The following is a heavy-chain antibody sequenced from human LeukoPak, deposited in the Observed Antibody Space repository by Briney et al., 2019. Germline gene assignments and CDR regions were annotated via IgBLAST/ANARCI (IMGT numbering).Heavy chain of an antibody. J-gene: IGHJ4*02. D-gene: IGHD3-10*01. CDR1: GYSISSGYY. Sequence: PSETLSLTCTVSGYSISSGYYWGWIRQPPGKGLEWIGSIYHSGSTYYNPSLKSRVTISVDTSKNQFSPKLSSVTAADTAVYYCATYYGSGSLHFDYWGQGTLVTVSS. V-gene: IGHV4-38-2*02. CDR3: ATYYGSGSLHFDY. CDR2: IYHSGST.